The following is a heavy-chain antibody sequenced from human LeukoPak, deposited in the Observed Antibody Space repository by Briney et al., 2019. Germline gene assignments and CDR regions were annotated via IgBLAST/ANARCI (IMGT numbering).Heavy chain of an antibody. Sequence: SETLSLTCTVSGGSISSYYWSWIRQPPGKGLEWIGYIYYSGSTNYNPSLKGRVTISVDTSKNQFSLKLSSVTAADTAVYYCARDLFGELWFDPWGQGTLVTVSS. D-gene: IGHD3-10*02. J-gene: IGHJ5*02. CDR2: IYYSGST. CDR3: ARDLFGELWFDP. V-gene: IGHV4-59*01. CDR1: GGSISSYY.